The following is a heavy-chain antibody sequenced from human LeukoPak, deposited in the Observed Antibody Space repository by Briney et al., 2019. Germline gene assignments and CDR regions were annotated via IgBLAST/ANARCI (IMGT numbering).Heavy chain of an antibody. D-gene: IGHD3-22*01. CDR3: ARGNDSSVWIIAFDI. CDR1: GGSISSYY. V-gene: IGHV4-59*06. Sequence: SETLSLTCTVSGGSISSYYWSWIRQPPGKGLEWIGYIYYSGSTYYNPSLKSRVTISVDTSKNQFSLKLSSVTAADTAVYYCARGNDSSVWIIAFDIWGQGTMVTVSS. CDR2: IYYSGST. J-gene: IGHJ3*02.